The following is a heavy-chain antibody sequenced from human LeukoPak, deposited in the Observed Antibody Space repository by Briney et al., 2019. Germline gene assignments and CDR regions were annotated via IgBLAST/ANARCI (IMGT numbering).Heavy chain of an antibody. CDR3: ARDPRCSSMSCYRSSFYGMDV. CDR2: ISSSGSSI. CDR1: GFTFSSYE. D-gene: IGHD2-2*01. V-gene: IGHV3-48*03. J-gene: IGHJ6*02. Sequence: GGSLRLSCAASGFTFSSYEMNWVRQAPGKGLEWVSYISSSGSSIHYADSVKGRFTISRDNTKNSLYLQMNSLRAEDTAVYYCARDPRCSSMSCYRSSFYGMDVWGQGTTVTVSS.